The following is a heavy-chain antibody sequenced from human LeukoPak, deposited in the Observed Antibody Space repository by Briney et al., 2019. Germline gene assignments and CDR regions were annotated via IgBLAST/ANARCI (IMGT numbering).Heavy chain of an antibody. D-gene: IGHD6-13*01. CDR3: ARGRFGIAPGGTDLGI. CDR2: MYDSGST. V-gene: IGHV4-59*12. CDR1: GGSISSSY. Sequence: SETLSLTCTVSGGSISSSYSSWIRQPPGKGLEWIGNMYDSGSTNYNPSLKSRVTISLDTSKNQISLRLNSVTAADTAVYYCARGRFGIAPGGTDLGIWGQGTMVTVSS. J-gene: IGHJ3*02.